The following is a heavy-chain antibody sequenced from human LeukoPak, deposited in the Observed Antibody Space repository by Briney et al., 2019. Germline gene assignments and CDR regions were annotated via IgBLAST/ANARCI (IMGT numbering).Heavy chain of an antibody. CDR2: IWYDGSNK. CDR1: GFTFSNYG. Sequence: GGSLRLSCAASGFTFSNYGMHWVRQVPGKGLEWVAVIWYDGSNKYYADSVKGRFTLSRDNSKNTLYLKINSLRAEDTAVYYCATARDSNSNRGLYMDVWGKGTTVTVSS. J-gene: IGHJ6*03. D-gene: IGHD4-11*01. CDR3: ATARDSNSNRGLYMDV. V-gene: IGHV3-33*01.